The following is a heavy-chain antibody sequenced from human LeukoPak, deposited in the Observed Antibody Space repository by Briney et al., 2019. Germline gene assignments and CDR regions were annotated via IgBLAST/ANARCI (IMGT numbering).Heavy chain of an antibody. CDR2: FDPEDGET. Sequence: ASVKVSCKVSGYTLTELSMHWVRQAPGKGLEWMGGFDPEDGETIYAQKFQGRVTMTEDTSTDTAYMELSSLRSEDAAVYYCATDATCSSTSCYPNRRDAFDIWGQGTMVTVSS. CDR1: GYTLTELS. D-gene: IGHD2-2*01. CDR3: ATDATCSSTSCYPNRRDAFDI. J-gene: IGHJ3*02. V-gene: IGHV1-24*01.